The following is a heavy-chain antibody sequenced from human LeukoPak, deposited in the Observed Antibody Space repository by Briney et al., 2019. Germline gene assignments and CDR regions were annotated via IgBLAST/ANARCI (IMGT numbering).Heavy chain of an antibody. CDR2: ISSKAYGETT. CDR1: GFTCCDYA. J-gene: IGHJ6*03. Sequence: GGSLRLSCTASGFTCCDYAMSWFRKAPGKGLEGVGFISSKAYGETTEYDASVKGRFTISRDDSKSIAYLQMNSLKTEDTAAYYCTRYAAYYDFWSGYATYYYYMDVWGKGTTVTVSS. CDR3: TRYAAYYDFWSGYATYYYYMDV. V-gene: IGHV3-49*03. D-gene: IGHD3-3*01.